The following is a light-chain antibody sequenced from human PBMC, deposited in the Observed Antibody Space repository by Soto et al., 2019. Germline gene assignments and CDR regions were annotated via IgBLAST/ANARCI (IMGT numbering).Light chain of an antibody. CDR1: QCVVTY. J-gene: IGKJ4*01. Sequence: DILMTQSPSSLSSCGGDTFTISGRASQCVVTYGNWYQQKPGKAPKLLIYAASTLQSGVPSRFSGSGSGADFTLTISRLQSDDFATYYRQQYYSYPLTFGGGTKVDIK. CDR3: QQYYSYPLT. CDR2: AAS. V-gene: IGKV1-39*01.